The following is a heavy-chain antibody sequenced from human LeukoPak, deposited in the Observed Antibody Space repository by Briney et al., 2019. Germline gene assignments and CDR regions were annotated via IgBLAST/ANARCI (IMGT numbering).Heavy chain of an antibody. CDR1: GGSISSYY. V-gene: IGHV4-59*08. Sequence: SETLSLTCTVSGGSISSYYWSWIRQPPGKGLEWIGYIYYSGSTNYNPSLKSRVTISVGTSKNQFSLKLSSVTAADTAVYYCARSYSSDWYDYWGQGTLVTVSS. D-gene: IGHD6-19*01. CDR3: ARSYSSDWYDY. CDR2: IYYSGST. J-gene: IGHJ4*02.